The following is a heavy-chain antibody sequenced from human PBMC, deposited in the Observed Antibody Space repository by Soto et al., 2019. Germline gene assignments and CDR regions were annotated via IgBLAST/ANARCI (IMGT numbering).Heavy chain of an antibody. D-gene: IGHD3-16*01. CDR3: TRGAGAPWVRFDS. V-gene: IGHV4-38-2*01. CDR2: IPYSAKT. Sequence: SETLSLTCGVSGYSITSGFYWGWVRQSPGKGLEWIGTIPYSAKTFYNPSLASRFSMAVDSSKNQFSLRLTSVTAADTALYYCTRGAGAPWVRFDSWGRGILVTVSS. CDR1: GYSITSGFY. J-gene: IGHJ4*02.